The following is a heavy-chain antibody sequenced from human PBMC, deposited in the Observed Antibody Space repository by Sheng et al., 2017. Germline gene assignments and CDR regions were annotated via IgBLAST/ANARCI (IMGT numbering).Heavy chain of an antibody. CDR1: GGTFSNYA. CDR3: ARTPRVGDYMDV. Sequence: QVQLVQSGAEVKKPGSSVKVSCKASGGTFSNYAINWVRQAPGQGLEWMGGIIPILGIANYAQKFQGRVTITADKSTSTAYMELNSLRSEDTAVYFCARTPRVGDYMDVWGKGTTVTVSS. CDR2: IIPILGIA. J-gene: IGHJ6*03. D-gene: IGHD3-10*01. V-gene: IGHV1-69*04.